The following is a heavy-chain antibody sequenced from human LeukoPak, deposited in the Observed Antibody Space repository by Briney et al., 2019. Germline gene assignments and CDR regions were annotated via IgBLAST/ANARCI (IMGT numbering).Heavy chain of an antibody. CDR1: GYTFTSYY. D-gene: IGHD3-10*01. J-gene: IGHJ4*02. Sequence: ASVNVSCKASGYTFTSYYMHWVRQAPGQGLEWMGIINPSGGSTSYALKFQGRVTMTSDTPTSTVYMEPNSLRSEDTDVYYLARDQGRGDSLGYWGQGTLVTVSS. V-gene: IGHV1-46*01. CDR2: INPSGGST. CDR3: ARDQGRGDSLGY.